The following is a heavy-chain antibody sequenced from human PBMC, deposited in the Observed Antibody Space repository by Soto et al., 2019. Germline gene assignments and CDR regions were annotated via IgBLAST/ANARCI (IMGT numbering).Heavy chain of an antibody. J-gene: IGHJ6*02. D-gene: IGHD6-13*01. CDR2: ISGSGGST. V-gene: IGHV3-23*01. CDR1: GFTFSSYA. CDR3: ARDPRIAAAGTLSPDYYYYGMDV. Sequence: GGSLRLSCAASGFTFSSYAMSWVRQAPGKGLEWVSAISGSGGSTYYADSVKGRFTISRDNSKNTLYLQMNSLRAEDTAVYYCARDPRIAAAGTLSPDYYYYGMDVWGQGTTVPSH.